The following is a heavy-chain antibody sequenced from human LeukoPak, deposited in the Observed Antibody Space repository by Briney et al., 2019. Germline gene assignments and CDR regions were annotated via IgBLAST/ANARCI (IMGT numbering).Heavy chain of an antibody. CDR1: GFTFSSHA. Sequence: TGGSLRLSCAASGFTFSSHAMSWVRQAPGKGLEWVSAISGSGGSTYYADSVKGRFTISRDNSKNTLYLQMNSLRAEDTAVYYCAKVPTIYYGSYDNWFDPWGQGTLVTVSS. CDR3: AKVPTIYYGSYDNWFDP. CDR2: ISGSGGST. D-gene: IGHD3-10*01. V-gene: IGHV3-23*01. J-gene: IGHJ5*02.